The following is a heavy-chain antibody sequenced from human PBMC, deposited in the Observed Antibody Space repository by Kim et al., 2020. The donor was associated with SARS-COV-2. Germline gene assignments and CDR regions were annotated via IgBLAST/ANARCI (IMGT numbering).Heavy chain of an antibody. Sequence: GGSLRLSCEASGFTFSRYGLHWVRQAPGKGLEWVAVISYDGSNKYFADSVQGRFSISRDNSKNTMYLKMNCLRPEDTAVYYCAKEDGNDAFDIWGQGTMVTVSS. CDR3: AKEDGNDAFDI. V-gene: IGHV3-30*18. J-gene: IGHJ3*02. CDR1: GFTFSRYG. CDR2: ISYDGSNK.